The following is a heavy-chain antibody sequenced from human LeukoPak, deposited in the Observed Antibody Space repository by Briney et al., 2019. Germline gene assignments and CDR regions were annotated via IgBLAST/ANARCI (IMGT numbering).Heavy chain of an antibody. D-gene: IGHD3-10*01. CDR3: ARPSYYYGSGSYYKGRYYFDY. V-gene: IGHV4-34*01. Sequence: PSETLSLTCAVYGGSFSGYYWSWIRQPPGKGLEWIGEINHSGSTNYNPSLKSRVTISVDTSKNQFSLKLSSVTAADTAVYYCARPSYYYGSGSYYKGRYYFDYWGQGTLVTVSS. CDR2: INHSGST. CDR1: GGSFSGYY. J-gene: IGHJ4*02.